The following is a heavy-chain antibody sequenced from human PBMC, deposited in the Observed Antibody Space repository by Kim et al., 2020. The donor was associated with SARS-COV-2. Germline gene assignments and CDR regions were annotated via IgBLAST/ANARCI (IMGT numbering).Heavy chain of an antibody. J-gene: IGHJ4*02. V-gene: IGHV4-59*08. CDR3: SGGGAGPNFDY. Sequence: SETLSLTCTVSGASISSYYWGWIRQPPGKGLEWIGHIYYSGSTNYNPSLKSRVTISVDTSKNQFSLKLSSVTAADTAVYYCSGGGAGPNFDYWGQGTL. D-gene: IGHD1-26*01. CDR1: GASISSYY. CDR2: IYYSGST.